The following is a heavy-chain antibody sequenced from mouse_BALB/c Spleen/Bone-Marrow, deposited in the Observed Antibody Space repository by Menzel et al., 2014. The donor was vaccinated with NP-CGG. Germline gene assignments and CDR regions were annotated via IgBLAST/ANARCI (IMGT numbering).Heavy chain of an antibody. CDR3: ARSDGYRAMDY. Sequence: VQRVESGPELVKPGASVKISCKASDYAFSTSWMNWVKQRPGQGLEWIGRIYPGDGDTYYNGKFKGKATLTADKSSSTAYMQLSSLTSVDSAVYFCARSDGYRAMDYWGQGTSVTVSS. V-gene: IGHV1-82*01. J-gene: IGHJ4*01. CDR2: IYPGDGDT. CDR1: DYAFSTSW. D-gene: IGHD2-3*01.